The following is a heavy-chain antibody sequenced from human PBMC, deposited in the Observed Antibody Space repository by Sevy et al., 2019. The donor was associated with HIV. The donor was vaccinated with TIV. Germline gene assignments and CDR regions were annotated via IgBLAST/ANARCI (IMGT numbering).Heavy chain of an antibody. CDR2: IYDSGSA. J-gene: IGHJ4*02. CDR1: GDSISNYY. Sequence: SETLSLTCTVSGDSISNYYWSWIRQPAGKGLEWIGRIYDSGSATYNPSLESRVTMSADTTKNQMSLKLISVTAADTAVYYCARDGGTIFVVTIDYYFDYWGQGTLVTVSS. V-gene: IGHV4-4*07. CDR3: ARDGGTIFVVTIDYYFDY. D-gene: IGHD3-3*01.